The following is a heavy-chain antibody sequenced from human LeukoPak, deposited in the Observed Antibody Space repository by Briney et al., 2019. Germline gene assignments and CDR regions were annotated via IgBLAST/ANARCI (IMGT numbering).Heavy chain of an antibody. CDR1: GFTFSSYA. CDR3: ARDSAATYAFDI. D-gene: IGHD2-15*01. J-gene: IGHJ3*02. V-gene: IGHV3-30-3*01. CDR2: ISYDGSNK. Sequence: GGSLRLSCAASGFTFSSYAMHWVRQAPGKGLEWVAVISYDGSNKYHADSVKGRFTISRDNSKNTLYLQMNSLRSEDTAVYYCARDSAATYAFDIWGQGTMVTVSS.